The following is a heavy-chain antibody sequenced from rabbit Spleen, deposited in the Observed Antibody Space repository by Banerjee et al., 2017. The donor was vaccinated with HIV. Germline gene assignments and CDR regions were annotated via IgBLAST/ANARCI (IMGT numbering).Heavy chain of an antibody. Sequence: QSLQESGGGLFQPGASLTLTCTASGFSFSSSDYMCWVRQAPGKGLEWIACIAGSSSGFTYSATWAKGRFTCSKTSSTTVTLQMTSLTVADTATYFCAGGSFYSHEYFGFVPMDLWGQGTLVTVS. J-gene: IGHJ6*01. CDR1: GFSFSSSDY. D-gene: IGHD6-1*01. V-gene: IGHV1S40*01. CDR3: AGGSFYSHEYFGFVPMDL. CDR2: IAGSSSGFT.